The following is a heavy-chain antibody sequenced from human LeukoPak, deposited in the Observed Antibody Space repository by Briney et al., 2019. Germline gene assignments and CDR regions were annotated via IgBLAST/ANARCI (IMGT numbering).Heavy chain of an antibody. Sequence: DPGGSLRLSCAASGFTFSTYAMSWVRQAPGKGLEWVSAISGSGGTIYYADSVKGRFTISRDNAKNSLYLQMNSLRAEDTAVYYCARSSGWYGWGQGTLVTVSS. V-gene: IGHV3-23*01. D-gene: IGHD6-19*01. CDR2: ISGSGGTI. J-gene: IGHJ4*02. CDR3: ARSSGWYG. CDR1: GFTFSTYA.